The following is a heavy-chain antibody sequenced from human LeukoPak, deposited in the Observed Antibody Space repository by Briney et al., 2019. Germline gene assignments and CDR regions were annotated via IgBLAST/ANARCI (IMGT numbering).Heavy chain of an antibody. D-gene: IGHD6-13*01. J-gene: IGHJ6*02. CDR1: GGSISSYY. CDR3: ARLQSIAAAGTFHYYYYYGMDV. Sequence: PSETLSLTCTVSGGSISSYYWSWIRQPPGKGLEWIGYIYYSGSTNYNPSLKSRVTISVDTSKNQFSLKLSSVTAADTAVYYCARLQSIAAAGTFHYYYYYGMDVWGQGTTVTVSS. CDR2: IYYSGST. V-gene: IGHV4-59*08.